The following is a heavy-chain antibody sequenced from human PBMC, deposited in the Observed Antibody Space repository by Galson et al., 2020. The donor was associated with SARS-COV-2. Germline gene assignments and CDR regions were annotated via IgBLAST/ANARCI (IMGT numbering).Heavy chain of an antibody. J-gene: IGHJ4*02. CDR3: ARICPPRYCSGGSCYDPGYFDY. CDR2: IDWDDDK. CDR1: GFSLSTSGMC. Sequence: SGPTLVKPTQTLTLTCTFSGFSLSTSGMCVSWIRQPPGKALEWLALIDWDDDKYYSTSLKTRLTISKDTSKNQVVLTMTNMDPVDTATYYCARICPPRYCSGGSCYDPGYFDYWGQGTLVTVSS. V-gene: IGHV2-70*01. D-gene: IGHD2-15*01.